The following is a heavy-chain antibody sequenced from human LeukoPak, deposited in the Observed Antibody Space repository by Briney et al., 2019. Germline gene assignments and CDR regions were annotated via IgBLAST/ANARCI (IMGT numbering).Heavy chain of an antibody. CDR3: ARSRLGLWLSVIDY. J-gene: IGHJ4*02. V-gene: IGHV3-30*04. D-gene: IGHD3-9*01. CDR1: GFSFNLFS. CDR2: TSHDETTK. Sequence: GRSLRLSREASGFSFNLFSMYWIRQTPDKRLEWLAVTSHDETTKLYADSVKGRFTISRDNSKNTVYLQMNSLKVDDTAFYFCARSRLGLWLSVIDYWGQGTLVTVSA.